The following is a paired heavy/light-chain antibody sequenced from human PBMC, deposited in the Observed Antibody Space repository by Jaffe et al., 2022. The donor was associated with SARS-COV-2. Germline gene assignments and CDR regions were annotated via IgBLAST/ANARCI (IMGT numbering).Light chain of an antibody. V-gene: IGKV3-15*01. CDR2: TAS. J-gene: IGKJ4*01. CDR3: QQYDEWPLS. Sequence: EIVMTQSPATLSVSPGDRVTLSCRASQSVRFSRLAWYQQKAGQAPRLLIYTASIRATGIPARFTGSESGTDFTLTISSLQSEDIAVYYCQQYDEWPLSFGGGTKVEIK. CDR1: QSVRFSR.
Heavy chain of an antibody. Sequence: EVQLLESGGGLVQPGESLRLSCAASGFSLSNYAMSWVRQTPGKGLEWVSLISDTGTFIKYADSVRGRFTISRDTSKNTLFLQMDSLRAEDTAMYYCARDFSAGGGYIHYFGSWGQGNLVTVSS. CDR1: GFSLSNYA. J-gene: IGHJ4*02. CDR3: ARDFSAGGGYIHYFGS. V-gene: IGHV3-23*01. CDR2: ISDTGTFI. D-gene: IGHD2-15*01.